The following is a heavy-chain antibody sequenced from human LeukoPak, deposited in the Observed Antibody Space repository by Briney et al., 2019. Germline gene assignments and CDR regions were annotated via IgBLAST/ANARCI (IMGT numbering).Heavy chain of an antibody. CDR1: GFTFSSYC. J-gene: IGHJ3*02. CDR3: ARDDYARRGAFDI. V-gene: IGHV3-7*01. D-gene: IGHD4-17*01. Sequence: GGSLRLSCAASGFTFSSYCMSWVRQAPGKGLEWVANIKQDGSEKYYVDSVKGRFTISRDNAKNSLYLQMNSLRAEDTAVYYCARDDYARRGAFDIWGQGTMVTVSS. CDR2: IKQDGSEK.